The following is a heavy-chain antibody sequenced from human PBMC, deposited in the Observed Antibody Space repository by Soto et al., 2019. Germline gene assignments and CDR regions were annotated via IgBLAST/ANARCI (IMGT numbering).Heavy chain of an antibody. CDR2: IWYDGSNK. J-gene: IGHJ4*02. V-gene: IGHV3-33*01. Sequence: QVQLVESGGGVVQPGRSLRLSCAASGFTFSSYGMHWVRQAPGKGLEWVAVIWYDGSNKYYADSVKGRFTISRDNSKNPLNLQMNSLRAEDTAVYYCARDPLGDILTGYQDYWGQGTRVTVSS. CDR3: ARDPLGDILTGYQDY. D-gene: IGHD3-9*01. CDR1: GFTFSSYG.